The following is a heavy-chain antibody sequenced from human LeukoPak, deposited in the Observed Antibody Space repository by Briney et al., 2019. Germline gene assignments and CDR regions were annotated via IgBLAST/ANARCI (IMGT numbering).Heavy chain of an antibody. CDR1: GFTFSDYY. V-gene: IGHV3-11*04. D-gene: IGHD2-2*01. CDR2: ISSSGSTI. J-gene: IGHJ4*02. Sequence: GGSLRLSCAASGFTFSDYYMSWIRQAPGKGLEWVSYISSSGSTIYYAGSVKGRFTISRDNAKNSLYLQMNSLRAEATAVYYCARALRLPAATFDYWGQGTLVTVSS. CDR3: ARALRLPAATFDY.